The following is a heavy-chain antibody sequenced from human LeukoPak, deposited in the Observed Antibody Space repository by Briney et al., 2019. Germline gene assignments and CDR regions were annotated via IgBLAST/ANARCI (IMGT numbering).Heavy chain of an antibody. CDR2: INQSGNT. CDR3: ARGGTMTTVPL. V-gene: IGHV4-34*01. Sequence: PSETLSLTCTVYGDSFSAYYCSWIRQPPGKGLEWIGEINQSGNTNYNPSLKSRVTISVDTSKNQFSLKLSSVTAADTAVYYCARGGTMTTVPLWGQGTLVTVSS. D-gene: IGHD4-17*01. J-gene: IGHJ4*02. CDR1: GDSFSAYY.